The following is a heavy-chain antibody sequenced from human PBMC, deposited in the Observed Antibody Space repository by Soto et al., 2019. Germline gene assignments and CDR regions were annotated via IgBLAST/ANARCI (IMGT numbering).Heavy chain of an antibody. V-gene: IGHV4-59*01. CDR2: IYYSGST. CDR3: ARRSSYASSGYYLGAFDF. J-gene: IGHJ3*01. Sequence: LSLTCTVSGGSISSYYWSWIRQPPGKGLEWIGYIYYSGSTNYNPSLKSRVTISVDTSKNQFSLKLSSVTAADTAVYYCARRSSYASSGYYLGAFDFWGQGTMVTVSS. D-gene: IGHD3-22*01. CDR1: GGSISSYY.